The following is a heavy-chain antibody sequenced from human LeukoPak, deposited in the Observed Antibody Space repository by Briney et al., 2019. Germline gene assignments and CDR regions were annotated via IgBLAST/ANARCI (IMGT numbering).Heavy chain of an antibody. CDR2: ISSSGSTI. J-gene: IGHJ4*02. V-gene: IGHV3-48*03. CDR1: GFTFSSYE. D-gene: IGHD1-26*01. Sequence: GGSLRLSCAASGFTFSSYEMNWVRQAPGKGLEWVSYISSSGSTIYYADSVKGRFTISRDNAKNSLYLQMNRLRAEDTAVYYCARSLGSYYFDYWGQGTLVTVSS. CDR3: ARSLGSYYFDY.